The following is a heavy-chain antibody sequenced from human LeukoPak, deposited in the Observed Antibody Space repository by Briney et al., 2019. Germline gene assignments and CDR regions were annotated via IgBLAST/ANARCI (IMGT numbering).Heavy chain of an antibody. D-gene: IGHD2-2*01. CDR2: ISSSSDSI. V-gene: IGHV3-48*04. Sequence: GGSLRLSCAASGFTFSTYGMTWVRQAPGKGLEWISYISSSSDSIKYADSVKGRFTSSRDNAKNSLYLQMNSLRAEDTAVYYCARHPEPGYCSSTSCHESYFDYWGQGTLVTVSS. CDR3: ARHPEPGYCSSTSCHESYFDY. CDR1: GFTFSTYG. J-gene: IGHJ4*02.